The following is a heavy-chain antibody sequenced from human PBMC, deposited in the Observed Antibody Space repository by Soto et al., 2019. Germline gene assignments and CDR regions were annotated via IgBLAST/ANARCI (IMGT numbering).Heavy chain of an antibody. CDR1: GFLFSTSW. J-gene: IGHJ5*02. D-gene: IGHD6-13*01. Sequence: EVHLVESGGGLVQPGGSPKLSCAASGFLFSTSWMTWVRQAPGRGLEWVANIKYDSSEKNYMDSVKGRFTISRDNAESSLSLQMNSLRVEDTAVYYCARAFSSSPNWFDPWGQGTLVTVSS. V-gene: IGHV3-7*03. CDR2: IKYDSSEK. CDR3: ARAFSSSPNWFDP.